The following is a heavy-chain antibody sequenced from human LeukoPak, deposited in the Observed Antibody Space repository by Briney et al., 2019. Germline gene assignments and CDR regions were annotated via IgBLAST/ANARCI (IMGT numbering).Heavy chain of an antibody. J-gene: IGHJ4*02. V-gene: IGHV3-21*01. Sequence: PGGSLRLSCAASGFTFSSYSMNWVRQAPGKGLEWVSSISSSSSYISYADSVKGRFTISRDNAKNSLYLQMNSLRVEDTAVYYCPRAPTVLVGYCSSSSCQADYWGQGTLVTVSS. D-gene: IGHD2-2*01. CDR1: GFTFSSYS. CDR3: PRAPTVLVGYCSSSSCQADY. CDR2: ISSSSSYI.